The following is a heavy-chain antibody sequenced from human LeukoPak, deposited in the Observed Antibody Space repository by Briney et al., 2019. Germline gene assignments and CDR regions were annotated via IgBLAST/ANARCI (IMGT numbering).Heavy chain of an antibody. Sequence: GGSLRLSCAASGFTFSHHGMHRVRQAPGKGREGVAFILFDGSKKYFVDSVKGRFTISRDNSKNAVSLQMNNLRTEDTAMYYCARAVDKGTGYYMDFWGQGTLVTVSS. J-gene: IGHJ4*02. CDR2: ILFDGSKK. D-gene: IGHD3-22*01. V-gene: IGHV3-30*02. CDR3: ARAVDKGTGYYMDF. CDR1: GFTFSHHG.